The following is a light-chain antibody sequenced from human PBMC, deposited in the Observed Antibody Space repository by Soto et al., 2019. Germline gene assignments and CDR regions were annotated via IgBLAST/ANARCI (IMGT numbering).Light chain of an antibody. CDR2: LNSDGSH. V-gene: IGLV4-69*01. CDR1: SGHSSYA. CDR3: QTWGTGIRV. Sequence: QPVLTQSPSASASLGASVKLTCTLSSGHSSYAIAWHQQQPEKGPRYLMKLNSDGSHSKGDGIPDRFSGSSSGAERYLTISSIQSEDGADYYCQTWGTGIRVFGGGTKLTVL. J-gene: IGLJ3*02.